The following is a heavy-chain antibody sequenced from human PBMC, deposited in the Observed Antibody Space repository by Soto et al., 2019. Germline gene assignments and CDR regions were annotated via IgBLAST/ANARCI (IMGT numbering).Heavy chain of an antibody. Sequence: GGSLRLSCAASGFSFSNYAMSWVRQAPGKGLEWVSGISGSGGGTYYADSVKGRLTISRDNSKNTLYLQMKSLRAEDTAVYYCAKDNRGGDFWSGGSPDYYFDYWGQGTLVTVSS. D-gene: IGHD3-3*01. V-gene: IGHV3-23*01. J-gene: IGHJ4*02. CDR2: ISGSGGGT. CDR3: AKDNRGGDFWSGGSPDYYFDY. CDR1: GFSFSNYA.